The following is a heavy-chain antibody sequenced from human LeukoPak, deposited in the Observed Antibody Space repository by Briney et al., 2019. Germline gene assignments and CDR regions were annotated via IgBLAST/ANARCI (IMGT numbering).Heavy chain of an antibody. CDR3: ARGTGFDFWSGYFSSKYYYYMDV. Sequence: ASVTVSCKASGYTFTGYYMHWVRQAPGQGLEWMGWINPNSGGTNYAQKFQGRVTMTRDTSISTAYMELSRLRSDDTAVYYCARGTGFDFWSGYFSSKYYYYMDVWGKGTTVTASS. CDR1: GYTFTGYY. V-gene: IGHV1-2*02. CDR2: INPNSGGT. D-gene: IGHD3-3*01. J-gene: IGHJ6*03.